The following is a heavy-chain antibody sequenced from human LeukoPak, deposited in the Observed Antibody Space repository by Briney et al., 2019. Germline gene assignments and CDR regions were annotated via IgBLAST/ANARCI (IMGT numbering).Heavy chain of an antibody. CDR2: IDPYGGST. Sequence: GASVKVSCKASGYTFTSYYMHWVRQAPGQGLEWMGIIDPYGGSTSYAQKFQGRVTMTRDMSTSTVYMELSSLRSEDTAVYYCARVQAPSYGSGSYLVYWGQGTLATVSS. D-gene: IGHD3-10*01. CDR1: GYTFTSYY. CDR3: ARVQAPSYGSGSYLVY. V-gene: IGHV1-46*01. J-gene: IGHJ4*02.